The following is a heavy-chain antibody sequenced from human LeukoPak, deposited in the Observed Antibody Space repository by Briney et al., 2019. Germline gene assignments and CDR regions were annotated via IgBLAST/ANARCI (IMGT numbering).Heavy chain of an antibody. Sequence: PSETLSLTCTVSGVSVSSGSYYWSWIRQPPGRGLEWIGYIYNSGSTYYNPSLKSRVTLSLDMSKNQFSLKLSSVTAADTAVYYCARDSMTDSSTFDCWGQGTLVTVSS. D-gene: IGHD2/OR15-2a*01. CDR3: ARDSMTDSSTFDC. J-gene: IGHJ4*02. V-gene: IGHV4-61*01. CDR2: IYNSGST. CDR1: GVSVSSGSYY.